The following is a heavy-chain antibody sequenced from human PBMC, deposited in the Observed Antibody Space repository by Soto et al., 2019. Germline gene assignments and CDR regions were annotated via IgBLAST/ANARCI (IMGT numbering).Heavy chain of an antibody. CDR1: GGSFSGYY. J-gene: IGHJ4*02. D-gene: IGHD3-16*02. CDR3: ARGKLSDYVWGSYRYHFDY. Sequence: PSETLSLTCAVYGGSFSGYYWSWIRQPPGKGLEWIGEINHSGSTNYNPSLKSRVTISVDTSKNQFTLKLSYVTAADTAVYYCARGKLSDYVWGSYRYHFDYWGQGTVVTVSS. CDR2: INHSGST. V-gene: IGHV4-34*01.